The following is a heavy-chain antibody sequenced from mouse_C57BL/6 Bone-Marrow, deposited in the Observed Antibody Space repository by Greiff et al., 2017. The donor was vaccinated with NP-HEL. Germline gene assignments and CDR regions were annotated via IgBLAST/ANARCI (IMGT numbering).Heavy chain of an antibody. D-gene: IGHD2-10*02. V-gene: IGHV2-2*01. J-gene: IGHJ4*01. CDR2: IWSGGST. CDR1: GFSLTSYG. Sequence: VQLQQSGPGLVQPSQSLSITCTVSGFSLTSYGVHWVRQSPGKGLEWLGVIWSGGSTDYYAAFISRLSISKDNSKSQVFFKMNSLQADDTAIYYCARRGSIYAMDYWGQGTSVTVSS. CDR3: ARRGSIYAMDY.